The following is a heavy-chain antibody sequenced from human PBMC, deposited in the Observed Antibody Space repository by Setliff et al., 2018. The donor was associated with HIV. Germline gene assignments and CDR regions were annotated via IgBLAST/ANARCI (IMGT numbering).Heavy chain of an antibody. Sequence: SETLSLTCTVSGGSISSGIYYWSWIRQPAGKGLEWIGRIYTSGSTKYNPSLESRVTISVDTSKNQFSLKLSSVTAADTAVYYCARGYSNVWPPIYNWFDPWGQGTLVTVSS. CDR2: IYTSGST. J-gene: IGHJ5*02. V-gene: IGHV4-61*02. CDR1: GGSISSGIYY. D-gene: IGHD6-19*01. CDR3: ARGYSNVWPPIYNWFDP.